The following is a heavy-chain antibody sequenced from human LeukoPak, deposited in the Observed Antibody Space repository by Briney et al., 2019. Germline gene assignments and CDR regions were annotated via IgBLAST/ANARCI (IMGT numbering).Heavy chain of an antibody. CDR2: INPNSGGT. J-gene: IGHJ4*02. V-gene: IGHV1-2*06. Sequence: ASVKVSCKASRYTFTGYYMHWVRQAPGQGLEWMGRINPNSGGTNYAQKFQGRVTMTRDTSISTAYMELSRLRSDDTAVYYCASSVLRYFGVDYWGQGTLVTVSS. CDR1: RYTFTGYY. D-gene: IGHD3-9*01. CDR3: ASSVLRYFGVDY.